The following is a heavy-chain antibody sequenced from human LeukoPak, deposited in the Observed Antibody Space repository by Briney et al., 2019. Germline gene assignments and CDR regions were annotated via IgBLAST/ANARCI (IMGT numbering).Heavy chain of an antibody. D-gene: IGHD6-19*01. J-gene: IGHJ3*02. CDR3: AKDQRAAVAYEFDAFDI. Sequence: GGSLRLSCAASGFTFSSYAMHWVRQAPGKGLEWVAVISYDGSNKYYADSVKGRFTISRDNSKNTLYLQMNSLRAEDTAVYYCAKDQRAAVAYEFDAFDIWGQGTMVTVSS. CDR1: GFTFSSYA. CDR2: ISYDGSNK. V-gene: IGHV3-30*04.